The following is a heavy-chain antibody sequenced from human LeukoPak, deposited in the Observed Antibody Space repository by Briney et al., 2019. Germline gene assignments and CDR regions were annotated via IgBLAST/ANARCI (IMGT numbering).Heavy chain of an antibody. CDR3: ATVPPNGYYFDY. CDR2: VDPEDGET. CDR1: GYTFTDYY. Sequence: GASVKVSCKASGYTFTDYYMHWVQQAPGKGLEWMGRVDPEDGETIYAEKFQGRVTMTADTSTDTAYMELSSLRSEDTAVYYCATVPPNGYYFDYWGQGTLVTVSS. V-gene: IGHV1-69-2*01. D-gene: IGHD4/OR15-4a*01. J-gene: IGHJ4*02.